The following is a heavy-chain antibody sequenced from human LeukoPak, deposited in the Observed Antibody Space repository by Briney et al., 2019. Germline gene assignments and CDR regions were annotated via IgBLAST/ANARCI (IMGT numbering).Heavy chain of an antibody. J-gene: IGHJ4*02. V-gene: IGHV3-30*18. CDR1: GFTFSSYG. CDR3: AKDLVSERYFDGNLDS. Sequence: GRSLRLSCAASGFTFSSYGMHWVRQAPGKGLEWVAVISYDGSNKYYADSVKGRFTISRDNSKNTLYLQMNSLRAEDTAVYYCAKDLVSERYFDGNLDSWGQGTLVTVSS. CDR2: ISYDGSNK. D-gene: IGHD3-9*01.